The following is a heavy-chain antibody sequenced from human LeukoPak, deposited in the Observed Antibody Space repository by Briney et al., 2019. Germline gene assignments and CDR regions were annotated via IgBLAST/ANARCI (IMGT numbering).Heavy chain of an antibody. Sequence: SETLSLTCTVSGYSISSGYYWGWIRQPPGKALEWIGNIFYSGSTYYSPSPKSRVTISLDTSRNQFSLKLSSVTAADTAVYYCARHSGWFGELSHDYWGQGTLVTVSS. J-gene: IGHJ4*02. D-gene: IGHD3-10*01. CDR3: ARHSGWFGELSHDY. V-gene: IGHV4-38-2*02. CDR1: GYSISSGYY. CDR2: IFYSGST.